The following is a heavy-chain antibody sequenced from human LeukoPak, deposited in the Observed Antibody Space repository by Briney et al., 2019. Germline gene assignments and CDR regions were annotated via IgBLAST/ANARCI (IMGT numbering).Heavy chain of an antibody. CDR3: AKAARTYESSGYYHRNFDY. V-gene: IGHV3-23*01. Sequence: GGSLSLSCAASGFTFSKFPMSWVRQAPGRGLEWVSAISGSGGTTDYADSVKGRFTISRDNSKNTLYLQMSSLRAEDTAVYYCAKAARTYESSGYYHRNFDYWGQGTLVTVSS. CDR2: ISGSGGTT. D-gene: IGHD3-22*01. J-gene: IGHJ4*02. CDR1: GFTFSKFP.